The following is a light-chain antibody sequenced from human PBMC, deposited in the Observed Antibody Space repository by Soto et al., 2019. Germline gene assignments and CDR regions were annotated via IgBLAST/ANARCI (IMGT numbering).Light chain of an antibody. Sequence: EIVLTQSPATLSLSPGERATLSCRTSQSVSNYLAWYQQKPGQAPRLLIYDASNRATGISARFSGSGSGTDFTLTISSLEPEDFAVYYCQQRSKWPPEVTFGQGTRLEIK. V-gene: IGKV3-11*01. J-gene: IGKJ5*01. CDR3: QQRSKWPPEVT. CDR1: QSVSNY. CDR2: DAS.